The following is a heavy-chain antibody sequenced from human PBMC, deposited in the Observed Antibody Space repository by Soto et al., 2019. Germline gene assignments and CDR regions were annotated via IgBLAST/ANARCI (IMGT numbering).Heavy chain of an antibody. V-gene: IGHV3-33*01. CDR3: ARGPSYSSSWDGMDV. J-gene: IGHJ6*02. CDR1: GFTFSSYG. D-gene: IGHD6-13*01. Sequence: QVQLVESGGGVVQPGRSLRLSCAASGFTFSSYGMHWVRQAPGKGLEWVAVIWYDGSNKYYADSVKDRFTISRDNSKNTLYLQMNSLRAEDTAVYYCARGPSYSSSWDGMDVWGQGTTVTVSS. CDR2: IWYDGSNK.